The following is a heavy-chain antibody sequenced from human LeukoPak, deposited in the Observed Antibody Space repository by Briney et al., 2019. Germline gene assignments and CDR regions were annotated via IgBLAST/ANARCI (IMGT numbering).Heavy chain of an antibody. J-gene: IGHJ3*02. D-gene: IGHD1-7*01. CDR1: GFTFSLYD. CDR3: TRDLREGTTPDASGI. CDR2: IGTVGDA. Sequence: GGSLRLSCAASGFTFSLYDMHWVRQATGKSLEWVSGIGTVGDAYYADSVKGRFTISRENAKNSLSLQMDSLRAGDTAVYYCTRDLREGTTPDASGIWGQGTMVTVSS. V-gene: IGHV3-13*01.